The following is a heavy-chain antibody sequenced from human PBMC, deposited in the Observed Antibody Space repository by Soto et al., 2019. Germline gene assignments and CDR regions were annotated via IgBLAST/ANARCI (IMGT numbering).Heavy chain of an antibody. J-gene: IGHJ4*02. V-gene: IGHV3-23*01. CDR1: GFTFSSYA. D-gene: IGHD3-9*01. CDR3: AKDYDILTSHHYFDY. Sequence: GGSLRLSCAASGFTFSSYAMSWVRQAPGKGLEWVSAISGSGGSTYYADSVKGRFTISRDNSKNTLYLQMNSLRAEDTAVYYCAKDYDILTSHHYFDYWGQGTLVTVSS. CDR2: ISGSGGST.